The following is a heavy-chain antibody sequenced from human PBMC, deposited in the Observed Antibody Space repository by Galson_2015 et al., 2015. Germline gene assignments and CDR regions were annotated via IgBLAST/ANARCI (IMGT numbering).Heavy chain of an antibody. CDR3: ARDSNDSSGYASRWGGFDI. CDR1: GGSISSSNW. J-gene: IGHJ3*02. D-gene: IGHD3-22*01. CDR2: IYHSGST. V-gene: IGHV4-4*02. Sequence: SETLSLTCAVSGGSISSSNWWSWVRQPPGKGLEWIGEIYHSGSTNYNPSLKSRVTISVDTSKNQFSLKLSSVTAADTAVYYCARDSNDSSGYASRWGGFDIWGQGTMVTVSS.